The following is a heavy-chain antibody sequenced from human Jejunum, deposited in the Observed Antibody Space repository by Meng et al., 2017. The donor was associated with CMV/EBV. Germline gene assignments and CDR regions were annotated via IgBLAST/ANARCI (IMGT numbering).Heavy chain of an antibody. Sequence: QVRLQDFGPGLVKPSETLSLTFTVSGDSITGYYYNWIRQPAGKGLEWIGRVYTSGSTNYSPSLKSRVTMSVDTSMKQLSLKLTSVTAADTAVYYCARASNSAGWYGFDYWGQGTLVTVFS. J-gene: IGHJ4*02. CDR1: GDSITGYY. CDR2: VYTSGST. V-gene: IGHV4-4*07. D-gene: IGHD6-19*01. CDR3: ARASNSAGWYGFDY.